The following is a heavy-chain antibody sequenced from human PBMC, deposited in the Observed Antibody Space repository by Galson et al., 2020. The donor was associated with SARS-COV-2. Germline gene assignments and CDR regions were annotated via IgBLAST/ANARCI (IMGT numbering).Heavy chain of an antibody. J-gene: IGHJ4*02. CDR2: INPNSGGT. CDR3: ARDSIAAAGPNFDY. V-gene: IGHV1-2*02. CDR1: GYTFTGYY. D-gene: IGHD6-13*01. Sequence: GSSVKVSCKASGYTFTGYYMHWVRQAPGQGLEWMGWINPNSGGTNYAQKFQGRVTMTRDTSISTAYMELSRLRSDDTAVYYCARDSIAAAGPNFDYWGQGTLVTVSS.